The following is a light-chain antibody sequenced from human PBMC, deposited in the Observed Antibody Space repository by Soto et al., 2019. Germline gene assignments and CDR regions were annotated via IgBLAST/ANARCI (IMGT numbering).Light chain of an antibody. Sequence: QSVLTQPPSASGTPGQRVTISCSGSSSNIGSNTVNWYQQLPGTAPKLLIYNNNQRPSGVPDRFPGSKSGTSASLAISGLQPEHEADYYCAAWDDSLNGLVFGTGTKLTVL. CDR3: AAWDDSLNGLV. CDR1: SSNIGSNT. V-gene: IGLV1-44*01. CDR2: NNN. J-gene: IGLJ1*01.